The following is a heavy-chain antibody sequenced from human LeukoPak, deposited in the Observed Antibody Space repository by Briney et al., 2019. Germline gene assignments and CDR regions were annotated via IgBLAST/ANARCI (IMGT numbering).Heavy chain of an antibody. V-gene: IGHV4-39*01. CDR3: ARRDRYCSSTSCYGHRFDP. CDR1: GVSISTSSYY. CDR2: IFYSGST. J-gene: IGHJ5*02. D-gene: IGHD2-2*01. Sequence: PSETLSLTCTVSGVSISTSSYYWGWIRQPPGKGLEWIGSIFYSGSTYYNPSLKSRVIISVDTSKNQFSLKLSSVTAADTAVHYCARRDRYCSSTSCYGHRFDPWGQGTLVTVSS.